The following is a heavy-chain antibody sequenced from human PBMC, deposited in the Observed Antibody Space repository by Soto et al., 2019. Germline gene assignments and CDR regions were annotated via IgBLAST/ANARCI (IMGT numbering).Heavy chain of an antibody. J-gene: IGHJ4*02. CDR3: ARGSTYYYDSSGYYIYYFDY. V-gene: IGHV3-7*03. CDR2: IKQDGSEK. D-gene: IGHD3-22*01. Sequence: GGSLRLSCAASAFTFSTYWMSWVRQAPGKGLEWVANIKQDGSEKYYVDSVKGRFPISRDNAKNSLYLQMNSLRAEDTAVYYCARGSTYYYDSSGYYIYYFDYWGQGTLVTVSS. CDR1: AFTFSTYW.